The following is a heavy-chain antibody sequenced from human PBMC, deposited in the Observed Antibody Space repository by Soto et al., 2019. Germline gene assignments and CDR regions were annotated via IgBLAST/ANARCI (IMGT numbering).Heavy chain of an antibody. Sequence: SETLSLTCAVYGGSFSGYYWSWIRQPPGKGLEWIGEINHSGSTNYNPSLKSRVTISVDTSKNQFSLKLSSVTAADTAVYYCARGLPRYCSGGSCYSGNASWGPTRFDPWGQGTLVTVSS. CDR1: GGSFSGYY. D-gene: IGHD2-15*01. J-gene: IGHJ5*02. CDR3: ARGLPRYCSGGSCYSGNASWGPTRFDP. V-gene: IGHV4-34*01. CDR2: INHSGST.